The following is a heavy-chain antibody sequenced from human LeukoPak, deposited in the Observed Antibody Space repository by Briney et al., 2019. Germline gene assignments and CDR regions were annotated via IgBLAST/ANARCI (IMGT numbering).Heavy chain of an antibody. CDR2: MNSDGSST. D-gene: IGHD3-3*01. CDR3: ARGDSDYDFWSGPNPY. CDR1: GFTFSSYW. V-gene: IGHV3-74*01. J-gene: IGHJ4*02. Sequence: PGGSLRLSCAASGFTFSSYWMHWVRQAPGKGLVWVSRMNSDGSSTSYADSVKGRFTISRDNAKNTLYLQMNSLRAEDTAVYHCARGDSDYDFWSGPNPYWGQGTLVTVSS.